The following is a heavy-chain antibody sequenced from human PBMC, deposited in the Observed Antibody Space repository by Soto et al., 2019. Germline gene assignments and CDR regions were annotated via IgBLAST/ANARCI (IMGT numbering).Heavy chain of an antibody. J-gene: IGHJ6*02. CDR1: GYTFTNYD. D-gene: IGHD1-1*01. CDR2: ISAHNGNK. V-gene: IGHV1-18*01. CDR3: ARGLQSYFGMDV. Sequence: ASVKVSCKASGYTFTNYDISWVRQAPGQGLEWMAWISAHNGNKNYAEKFQGRVTMTTDTSTSTAYMEVRSLRSDDTAVYYCARGLQSYFGMDVWGQGTTVTVS.